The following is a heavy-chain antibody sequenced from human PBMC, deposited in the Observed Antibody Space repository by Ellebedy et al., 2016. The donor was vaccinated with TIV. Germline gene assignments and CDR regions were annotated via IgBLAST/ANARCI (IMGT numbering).Heavy chain of an antibody. Sequence: GESLKISCSASGFTFSSFAMSWVRQAPGKGLEWVSSITKSGDSTYYADSVKGQFTISRDNSKNTLYLQMNNLRAEDTAIYYCARGKSGTYIHHAFDCWGQGTLVTVSS. CDR3: ARGKSGTYIHHAFDC. D-gene: IGHD1-14*01. CDR2: ITKSGDST. CDR1: GFTFSSFA. V-gene: IGHV3-23*01. J-gene: IGHJ4*02.